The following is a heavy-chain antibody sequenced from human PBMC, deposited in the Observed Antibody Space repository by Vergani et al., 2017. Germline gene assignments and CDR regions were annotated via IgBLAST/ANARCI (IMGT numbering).Heavy chain of an antibody. D-gene: IGHD6-19*01. J-gene: IGHJ6*02. Sequence: EVQLVESGGGLVKPGGSLRLSCAASGFTFSSYSMNWVRQAPGKGLEWVSSISSSSSYIYYADSVKGRFTISRDNAKNSLYLQMNSLRAEDTAVYYCARAAVCEWLAYYYYYGMDVWGQGTTVTVSS. CDR1: GFTFSSYS. V-gene: IGHV3-21*01. CDR2: ISSSSSYI. CDR3: ARAAVCEWLAYYYYYGMDV.